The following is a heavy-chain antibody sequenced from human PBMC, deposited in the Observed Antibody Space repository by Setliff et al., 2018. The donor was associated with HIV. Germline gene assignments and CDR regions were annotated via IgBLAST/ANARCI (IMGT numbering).Heavy chain of an antibody. CDR1: GGSFRSSRYY. Sequence: SETLSLTCTVSGGSFRSSRYYWGWIRQPPGKGLEWIGNIYSGGTTYYNSSLRSRVTISVGTSKNQFSLKLNSVTAADTAVYYCARHAVPHYYDSSGPSWGPGTLVTVSS. J-gene: IGHJ5*02. CDR3: ARHAVPHYYDSSGPS. V-gene: IGHV4-39*07. D-gene: IGHD3-22*01. CDR2: IYSGGTT.